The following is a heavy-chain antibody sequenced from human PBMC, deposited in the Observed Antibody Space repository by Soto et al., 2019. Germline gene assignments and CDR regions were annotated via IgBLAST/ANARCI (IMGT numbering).Heavy chain of an antibody. V-gene: IGHV4-31*03. J-gene: IGHJ4*02. CDR2: IYYSGST. CDR3: ARGVIH. Sequence: QVQLQESGPGLVKPSQTLSLTCTVSGGSISSGGYYWSWIRQHPGKGLEWIGYIYYSGSTYYNPSRKIRVTIAADQSKTQVSRKSSSVTAADTAVYYCARGVIHWGQGTLVPVSS. CDR1: GGSISSGGYY. D-gene: IGHD2-21*01.